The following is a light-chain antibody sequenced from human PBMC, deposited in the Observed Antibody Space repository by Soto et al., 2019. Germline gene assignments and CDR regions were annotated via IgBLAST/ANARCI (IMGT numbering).Light chain of an antibody. Sequence: DIVLTQSPGTLSLSPGERASLSCRASQSVGSSYLAWYQQKPGQAPRPLIYGASSRATVIPDRFSGSGSGTDFTLTISRLEPEDFAVYYCQQYGSSPYTFGQGTRLEIK. V-gene: IGKV3-20*01. CDR3: QQYGSSPYT. CDR1: QSVGSSY. J-gene: IGKJ2*01. CDR2: GAS.